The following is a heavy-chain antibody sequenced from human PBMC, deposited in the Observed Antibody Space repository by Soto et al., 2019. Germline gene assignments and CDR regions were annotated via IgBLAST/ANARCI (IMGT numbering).Heavy chain of an antibody. CDR1: GFTFSSYG. Sequence: QVQLVESGGGVVQPGRSLRLSCAASGFTFSSYGMHWVRQAPGKGLEWVAVIWYDGSNKYYADSVKGRFTISRDNSKNTLYLQMNSLRAEDTAVYYCARQTYYDFWSGYYTGEYYYGMDVWGQGTTVTVSS. CDR2: IWYDGSNK. D-gene: IGHD3-3*01. V-gene: IGHV3-33*01. CDR3: ARQTYYDFWSGYYTGEYYYGMDV. J-gene: IGHJ6*02.